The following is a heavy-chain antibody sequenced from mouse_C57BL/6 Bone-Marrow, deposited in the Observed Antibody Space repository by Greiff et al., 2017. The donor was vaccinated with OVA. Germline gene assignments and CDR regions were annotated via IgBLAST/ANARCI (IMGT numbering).Heavy chain of an antibody. V-gene: IGHV1-69*01. Sequence: QVQLKQPGAELVMPGASVKLSCKASGYTFTSYWMHWVKQRPGQGLEWIGEIDPSDSYTNYNQKFKGKSTLTVDKSSSTAYMQLSSLTSEDSAVYYCARYGYYGSSPDYWGQGTTLTVSS. CDR2: IDPSDSYT. J-gene: IGHJ2*01. CDR3: ARYGYYGSSPDY. D-gene: IGHD1-1*01. CDR1: GYTFTSYW.